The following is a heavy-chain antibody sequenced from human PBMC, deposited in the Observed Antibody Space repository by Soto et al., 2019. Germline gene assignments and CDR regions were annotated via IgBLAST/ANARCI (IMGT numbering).Heavy chain of an antibody. CDR3: ARSCCKARNWFDP. CDR1: GVSFSGYW. CDR2: INSDGSRT. D-gene: IGHD2-15*01. V-gene: IGHV3-74*01. Sequence: EVQLVESGGDLVQPGGSLRLSCAASGVSFSGYWMHWVRHTPGKGLIWLSRINSDGSRTNYADSVRGRFTISRDNAKNTVHLQMNSLTVEDTAVYYCARSCCKARNWFDPWGQGNLVTVSS. J-gene: IGHJ5*02.